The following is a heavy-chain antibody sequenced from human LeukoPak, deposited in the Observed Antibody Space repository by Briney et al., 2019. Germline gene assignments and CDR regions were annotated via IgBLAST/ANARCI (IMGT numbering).Heavy chain of an antibody. CDR1: GGSISSSNW. Sequence: SETLSLTCAVSGGSISSSNWWWWVRQPPGKGLEWIGEIYHSGSTNYNPSLKSRVTISVDKSKNQFSLRLSSVTAADTAVYYCASRPPPPESDYWGQGTLVTVSS. V-gene: IGHV4-4*02. CDR2: IYHSGST. D-gene: IGHD1-14*01. J-gene: IGHJ4*02. CDR3: ASRPPPPESDY.